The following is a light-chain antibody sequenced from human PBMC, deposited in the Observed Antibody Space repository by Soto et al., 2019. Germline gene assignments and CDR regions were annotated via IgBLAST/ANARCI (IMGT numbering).Light chain of an antibody. CDR3: QQAYDIPRT. CDR2: TAS. V-gene: IGKV1-12*01. CDR1: QGISNW. Sequence: DIHMTQSPSSVSASLGDRVTITCRASQGISNWLAWFQQKPGKAPKLLIYTASRLQSGVPSRFSGSGSGTDFTLTINSLQPEDFATYYCQQAYDIPRTFGQGPKVDIK. J-gene: IGKJ1*01.